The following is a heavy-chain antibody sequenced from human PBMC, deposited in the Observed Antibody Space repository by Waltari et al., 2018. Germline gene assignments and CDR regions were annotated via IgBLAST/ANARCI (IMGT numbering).Heavy chain of an antibody. J-gene: IGHJ4*02. V-gene: IGHV3-33*01. CDR1: GFSFSSYA. CDR2: IWEDGDNK. Sequence: QVQLVVSGGGVVQPGKSLRLSCAASGFSFSSYAMHWVRQAPGKGLEWLAGIWEDGDNKYYGDSVRGRFTISRDNSKNTLYLQLNSLRAEDTAVYYCARASIAVEERGDDYFHYWGQGTLVTVSS. D-gene: IGHD6-19*01. CDR3: ARASIAVEERGDDYFHY.